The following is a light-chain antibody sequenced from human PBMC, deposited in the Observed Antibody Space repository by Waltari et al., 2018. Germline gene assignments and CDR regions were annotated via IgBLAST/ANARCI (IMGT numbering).Light chain of an antibody. CDR1: YSNVGNNV. CDR2: MND. V-gene: IGLV1-47*01. CDR3: ASWDDSPSGRWV. Sequence: QSILTQPPSASGTPGQRVTISCSETYSNVGNNVVNWYQQLPGTVPKLLIYMNDQRPSGVPDRFSGSKSGTSASLAISGLRSEDDAHYFCASWDDSPSGRWVFGGGTKVTVL. J-gene: IGLJ3*02.